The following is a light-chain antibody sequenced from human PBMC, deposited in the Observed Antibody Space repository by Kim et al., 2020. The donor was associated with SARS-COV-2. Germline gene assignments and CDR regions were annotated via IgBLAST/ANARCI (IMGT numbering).Light chain of an antibody. CDR1: ESITKY. CDR3: QQSYNMPFT. V-gene: IGKV1-39*01. CDR2: AAS. Sequence: ASVGDRVTITCRASESITKYLNWYQQKPGKAPKILIYAASNLHSGVPSRFSGSGSVTDFTLTISSLQPEDFATYYCQQSYNMPFTFGGGTKVDIK. J-gene: IGKJ4*01.